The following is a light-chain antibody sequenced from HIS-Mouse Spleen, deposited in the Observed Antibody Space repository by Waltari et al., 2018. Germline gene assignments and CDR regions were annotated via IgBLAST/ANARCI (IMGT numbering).Light chain of an antibody. CDR3: AAWDDSLSGPV. CDR1: SPNIGSHY. Sequence: QSVLTQPPSASGTPGQRVTISCSGSSPNIGSHYVSWYQQRPGTAPKLLIYRNNQRPSGVPDRFSGSKSGTAASLAISGLRSEDEADYYCAAWDDSLSGPVFGGGTKLTVL. J-gene: IGLJ3*02. CDR2: RNN. V-gene: IGLV1-47*01.